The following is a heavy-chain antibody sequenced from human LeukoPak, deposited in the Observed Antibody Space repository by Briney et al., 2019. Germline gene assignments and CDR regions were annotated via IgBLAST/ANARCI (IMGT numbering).Heavy chain of an antibody. CDR1: GGSISSYY. V-gene: IGHV4-59*08. CDR3: ARYDFRSGHHDAFDI. Sequence: SETLSLTCTVSGGSISSYYWSWIRQPPGKGLEWIGYIYYSGSSNYNPSLKSRVTISADTSKNQLSLKLSSVTAADTAVYYCARYDFRSGHHDAFDIWGQGTMVTVSS. D-gene: IGHD3-3*01. CDR2: IYYSGSS. J-gene: IGHJ3*02.